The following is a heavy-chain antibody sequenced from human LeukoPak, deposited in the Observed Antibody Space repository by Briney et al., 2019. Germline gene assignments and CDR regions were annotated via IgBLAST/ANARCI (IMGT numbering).Heavy chain of an antibody. CDR2: IIPILGIA. CDR1: GGTFISYT. CDR3: ARVMGGYGDYDYYYGMDV. Sequence: GASVKVSCKASGGTFISYTISWVRQAPGQGREWMGRIIPILGIANYAQEFQGRVTITADKSTSTAYMELSSLRSEDTAVYYCARVMGGYGDYDYYYGMDVWGQGTTVTVSS. J-gene: IGHJ6*02. V-gene: IGHV1-69*02. D-gene: IGHD4-17*01.